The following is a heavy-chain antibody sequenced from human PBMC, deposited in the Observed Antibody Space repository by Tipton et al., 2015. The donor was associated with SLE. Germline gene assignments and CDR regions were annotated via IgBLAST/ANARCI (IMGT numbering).Heavy chain of an antibody. D-gene: IGHD6-19*01. CDR1: GFTFEEYA. Sequence: QLVQSGEGVVQPGGSLRLSCAASGFTFEEYAMHWVRQAPGKGLDWVSLITGDGDRTYYGDSVKGRFTISRDSAKNSLYLQMNSLRAEDTAVYYCARDPELWLEGAFDIWGQGTMVTVSS. V-gene: IGHV3-43*02. CDR3: ARDPELWLEGAFDI. CDR2: ITGDGDRT. J-gene: IGHJ3*02.